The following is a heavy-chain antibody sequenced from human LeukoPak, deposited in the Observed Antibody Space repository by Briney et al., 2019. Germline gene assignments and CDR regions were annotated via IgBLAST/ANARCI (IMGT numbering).Heavy chain of an antibody. V-gene: IGHV3-33*01. J-gene: IGHJ4*02. Sequence: GGSLRLSCAASGCTFSSHGMQWVRQAPGKGLEWVAVVWYDGSNKYYADSVQGRFTISRDNSKDTLYLQMDSLRAEDTAVYYCARWGPGKVDDYWGQGTLVTVSS. CDR3: ARWGPGKVDDY. CDR2: VWYDGSNK. CDR1: GCTFSSHG. D-gene: IGHD4-23*01.